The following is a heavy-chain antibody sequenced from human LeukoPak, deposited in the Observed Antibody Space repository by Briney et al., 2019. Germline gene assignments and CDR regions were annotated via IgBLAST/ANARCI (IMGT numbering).Heavy chain of an antibody. CDR1: GFTFSSYW. Sequence: GGSLRLSCAASGFTFSSYWMRWVRQAPGKWLEWVGRIKTKIEGATTDYAAPVKGRFTISRDDSKNTVYLQMNSLKTEDTAVYYCTTDSKSGWTGYWGQGTLVTVSS. J-gene: IGHJ4*02. CDR2: IKTKIEGATT. CDR3: TTDSKSGWTGY. V-gene: IGHV3-15*01. D-gene: IGHD6-19*01.